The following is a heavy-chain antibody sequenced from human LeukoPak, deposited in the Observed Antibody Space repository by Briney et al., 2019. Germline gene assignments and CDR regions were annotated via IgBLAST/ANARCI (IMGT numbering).Heavy chain of an antibody. D-gene: IGHD6-6*01. CDR3: ARVYSTSSRLDY. Sequence: PSETLSLTCAVSGYSFNSSYYWGWIRQPPGKGLEWIESIYYKGRTFYNPSLKSRVTMYVDKYKNQFSLKLNSVTAADTAVYYCARVYSTSSRLDYWGQGTPVTVSS. CDR2: IYYKGRT. V-gene: IGHV4-38-2*01. J-gene: IGHJ4*02. CDR1: GYSFNSSYY.